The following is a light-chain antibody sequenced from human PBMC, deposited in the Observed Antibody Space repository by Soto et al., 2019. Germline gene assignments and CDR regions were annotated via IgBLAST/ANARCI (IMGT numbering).Light chain of an antibody. CDR2: DVS. CDR1: SRDVGGYKF. Sequence: QSALTQPRSVSGSPRQSVTISCSGTSRDVGGYKFVSWYQQHPGKAPKLMIYDVSKRPSGVPDRFSGSKSGNTASLTISGLQPEDEADYYCCSYAGNYILFGGGTKLTVL. J-gene: IGLJ2*01. CDR3: CSYAGNYIL. V-gene: IGLV2-11*01.